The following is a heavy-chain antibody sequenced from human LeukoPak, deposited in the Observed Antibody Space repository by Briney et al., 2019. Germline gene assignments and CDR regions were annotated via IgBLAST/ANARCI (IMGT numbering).Heavy chain of an antibody. CDR2: INTNTGNP. V-gene: IGHV7-4-1*02. Sequence: GASVKVSCKASGYTFTSYAMNWVRQAPGQGLEWMGWINTNTGNPTYAQGFTGRFVFSLDTSVSTAYLQISSLKAEDTAVYYCAREVAQYYDFWSGYYYYYGMDVWGQGTTVIVSS. J-gene: IGHJ6*02. CDR1: GYTFTSYA. CDR3: AREVAQYYDFWSGYYYYYGMDV. D-gene: IGHD3-3*01.